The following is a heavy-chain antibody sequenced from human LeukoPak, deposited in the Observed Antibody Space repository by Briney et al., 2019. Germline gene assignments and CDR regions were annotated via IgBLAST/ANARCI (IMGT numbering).Heavy chain of an antibody. CDR1: GLTVSSNY. V-gene: IGHV3-53*01. CDR3: ARSMRVSWIQMWFDI. Sequence: GGSLGLSCAASGLTVSSNYMSWVRQAPGKGLEWVSVIYSGGTTYYADSVKGRFTISRDNSKNTLYLQMDSLRAEDTAVYYCARSMRVSWIQMWFDIWGQGTMVTVSS. CDR2: IYSGGTT. J-gene: IGHJ3*02. D-gene: IGHD5-18*01.